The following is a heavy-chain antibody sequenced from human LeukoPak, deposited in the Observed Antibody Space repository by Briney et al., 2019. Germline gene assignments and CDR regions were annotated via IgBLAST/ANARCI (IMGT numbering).Heavy chain of an antibody. CDR3: ARDTPDGSIDY. CDR1: GFTFSTYA. V-gene: IGHV3-30-3*01. J-gene: IGHJ4*02. Sequence: GRSLRLSCAASGFTFSTYAMHWARQAPGKGLEWVAVISYDGSNKYYADSVKGRFTISRDNSKNTLYLQMNSLKAEDTAVYYCARDTPDGSIDYWGQGTLVTVSS. CDR2: ISYDGSNK. D-gene: IGHD1-26*01.